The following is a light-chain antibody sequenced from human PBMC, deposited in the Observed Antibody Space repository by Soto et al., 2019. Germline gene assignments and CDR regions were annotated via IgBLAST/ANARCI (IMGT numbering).Light chain of an antibody. CDR2: GAS. CDR3: QQYGGSPRT. V-gene: IGKV3-20*01. CDR1: QSVSSSN. Sequence: EIVLTQSPGTLSLSPGERATFSCRASQSVSSSNLAWYQQKPGQAPRLLIYGASSRATGIPDRFSGSGSGTDFTLTISRLEPEDFAVYYCQQYGGSPRTFGQGTKVEIK. J-gene: IGKJ1*01.